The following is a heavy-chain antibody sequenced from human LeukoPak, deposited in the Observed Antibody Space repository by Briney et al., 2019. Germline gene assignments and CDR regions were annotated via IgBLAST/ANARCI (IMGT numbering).Heavy chain of an antibody. Sequence: SVKVSCKASGGTFSSYTISWVRQAPGQGLEWMGSIIPILGIANYAQKFQGRVTITADKSTSTAYMELSSLRSEDTAVYYCARKLGSNTDDWGQGTLVTVSS. V-gene: IGHV1-69*02. CDR1: GGTFSSYT. J-gene: IGHJ4*02. CDR3: ARKLGSNTDD. CDR2: IIPILGIA. D-gene: IGHD6-13*01.